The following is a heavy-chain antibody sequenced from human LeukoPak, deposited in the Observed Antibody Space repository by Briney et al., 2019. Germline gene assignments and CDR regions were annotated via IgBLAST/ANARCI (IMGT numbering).Heavy chain of an antibody. Sequence: PGGSLRLSCAASGFSFSDSTMHWVRQASGKGLEWVGRIRSKANGYATAYAASVKGRFTISRDESSNTAYLQMNSLRAEDTAVYYCARPPYGSGSYYSYYYYYYMDVWGKGTTVTVSS. J-gene: IGHJ6*03. CDR1: GFSFSDST. V-gene: IGHV3-73*01. CDR3: ARPPYGSGSYYSYYYYYYMDV. CDR2: IRSKANGYAT. D-gene: IGHD3-10*01.